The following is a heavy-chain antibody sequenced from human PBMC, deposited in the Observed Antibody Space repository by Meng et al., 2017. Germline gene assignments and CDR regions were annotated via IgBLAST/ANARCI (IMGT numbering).Heavy chain of an antibody. CDR2: MNPNSGNT. V-gene: IGHV1-8*03. CDR3: ARGLAVAGTVFWFDP. CDR1: GYTFTSYD. D-gene: IGHD6-19*01. Sequence: VQLVQSGAEVKKLGASVIVLCKDSGYTFTSYDINWVRQATGQGLEWMGWMNPNSGNTGYAQKFQGRVTITRNTSISTAYMELSSLRSEDTAVYYCARGLAVAGTVFWFDPWGQGTLVTVSS. J-gene: IGHJ5*02.